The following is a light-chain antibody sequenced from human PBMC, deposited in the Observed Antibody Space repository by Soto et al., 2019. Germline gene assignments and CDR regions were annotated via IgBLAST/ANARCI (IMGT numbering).Light chain of an antibody. CDR3: QQYGSSPIT. CDR1: ERISRS. Sequence: EIVLTQSPATLSLSPGKRATLSCRASERISRSLAWYQQKPGQAPRLLIYAASSRATGIPDRFSGSGSGTDFSLTISRLEPEDFAVYYCQQYGSSPITFGQGTRLEIK. V-gene: IGKV3-20*01. CDR2: AAS. J-gene: IGKJ5*01.